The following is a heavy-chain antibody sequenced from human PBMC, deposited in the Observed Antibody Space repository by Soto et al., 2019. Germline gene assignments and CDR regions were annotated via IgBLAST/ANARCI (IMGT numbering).Heavy chain of an antibody. D-gene: IGHD3-3*01. CDR3: ARHKAFDFWSGYYHGGDGHYFDY. Sequence: QLQLQESGPGLVKPSETLSLTCTVSGGSISSSSYYWGWIRQPPGKGLEWIGSIYYSGSTYYNPSLKSRVTISVDTSKNQFSLKLSSVTAADTAVYYCARHKAFDFWSGYYHGGDGHYFDYWGQGTLVTVSS. CDR2: IYYSGST. V-gene: IGHV4-39*01. J-gene: IGHJ4*02. CDR1: GGSISSSSYY.